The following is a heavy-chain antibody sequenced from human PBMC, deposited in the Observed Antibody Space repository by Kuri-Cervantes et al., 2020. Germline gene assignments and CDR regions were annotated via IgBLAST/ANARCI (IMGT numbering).Heavy chain of an antibody. Sequence: LSLTCAASGFTFSSYAMSWVRQAPGKGLEWVSVISDSGANKYYADSVKGRFSISRDNSKNTLYLQMNSLRAEDTAVYYCARGRTYYYDSSGYYRKEYFQHWGQGTLVTVSS. D-gene: IGHD3-22*01. CDR3: ARGRTYYYDSSGYYRKEYFQH. CDR1: GFTFSSYA. J-gene: IGHJ1*01. CDR2: ISDSGANK. V-gene: IGHV3-23*01.